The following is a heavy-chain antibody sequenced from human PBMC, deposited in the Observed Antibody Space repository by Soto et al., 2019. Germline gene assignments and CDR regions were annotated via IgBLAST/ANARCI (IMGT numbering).Heavy chain of an antibody. CDR2: VYFNGNT. D-gene: IGHD3-16*01. Sequence: SETLSLTCTVSAASFSKSCWTWIRQPPGKGLEWIGYVYFNGNTNYNPSLKRRVSISIDTSKNQISLTLNSVTAADTAVYYCASVTFGGVVLAHWGQGTLVTVSS. V-gene: IGHV4-59*01. CDR1: AASFSKSC. J-gene: IGHJ4*02. CDR3: ASVTFGGVVLAH.